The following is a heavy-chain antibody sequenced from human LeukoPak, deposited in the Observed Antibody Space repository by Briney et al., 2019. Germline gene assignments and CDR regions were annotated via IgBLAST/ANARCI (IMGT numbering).Heavy chain of an antibody. CDR3: AHRLPSGSPWPFGYFDF. CDR1: GFSLTTRGVG. CDR2: IYWDNDK. Sequence: SGPTLVNPTQTLTLTCTFSGFSLTTRGVGVGWIRQAPGEALEWLSVIYWDNDKRYSPSLKTRLTITKDTPRNQVVLTMTDMDPVDTATYYCAHRLPSGSPWPFGYFDFWGQGILVTVSS. V-gene: IGHV2-5*02. J-gene: IGHJ4*02. D-gene: IGHD3-3*01.